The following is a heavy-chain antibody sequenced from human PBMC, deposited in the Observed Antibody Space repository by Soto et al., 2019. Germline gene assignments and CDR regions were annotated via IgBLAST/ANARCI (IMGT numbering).Heavy chain of an antibody. V-gene: IGHV4-59*01. Sequence: QVQLQESGPGLVKPSETLSLTCTVSGGSISSYYWSWIRQPPGKGLEWIGYIYYSGSTNYNPSLKSRVTISVDTSKNQFSLKLSSVTAADTAVYYCARWPGVVVVAAQSSPHDAFDIWGQGTMVTVSS. CDR3: ARWPGVVVVAAQSSPHDAFDI. D-gene: IGHD2-15*01. CDR1: GGSISSYY. CDR2: IYYSGST. J-gene: IGHJ3*02.